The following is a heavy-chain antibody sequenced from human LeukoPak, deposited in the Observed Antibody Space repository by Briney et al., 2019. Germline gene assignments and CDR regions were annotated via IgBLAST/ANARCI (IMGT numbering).Heavy chain of an antibody. Sequence: PGRSLRLSCAASGFTFSSYAMHWVRQAPGKGLEWVAVISYDGSNKYYADSVKGRFTISRDNSKNTLYLQMNSLRAEDTAVYYCASRLLWSQGTLVTVSS. V-gene: IGHV3-30-3*01. CDR1: GFTFSSYA. J-gene: IGHJ4*02. CDR2: ISYDGSNK. CDR3: ASRLL.